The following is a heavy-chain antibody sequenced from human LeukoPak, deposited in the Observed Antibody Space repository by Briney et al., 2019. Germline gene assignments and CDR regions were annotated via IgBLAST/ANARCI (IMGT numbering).Heavy chain of an antibody. CDR1: GGSISSGGYY. CDR2: IYYSGST. D-gene: IGHD3-22*01. Sequence: TSETLSLTCTVSGGSISSGGYYWSWIRQHPGKGLEWIGYIYYSGSTYYNPSLKSRVTISVDTSKNQFSPKLSSVTAADTAVYYCARDVALLSSSGPNDAFDIWGQGTMVTVSS. V-gene: IGHV4-31*03. CDR3: ARDVALLSSSGPNDAFDI. J-gene: IGHJ3*02.